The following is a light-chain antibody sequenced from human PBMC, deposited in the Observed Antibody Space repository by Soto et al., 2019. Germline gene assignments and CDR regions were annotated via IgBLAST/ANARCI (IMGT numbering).Light chain of an antibody. V-gene: IGKV3D-20*02. J-gene: IGKJ4*01. CDR2: GAS. CDR3: QQRLSWPLT. CDR1: QSVSNSY. Sequence: EFVLTQSPGTLSLSPGERATLSCRASQSVSNSYLAWYQQKPGQAPRLLMYGASNRATGIPDRFSGSGSETDFTLTISRLEPEDIAVYYCQQRLSWPLTFGGGTKVDIK.